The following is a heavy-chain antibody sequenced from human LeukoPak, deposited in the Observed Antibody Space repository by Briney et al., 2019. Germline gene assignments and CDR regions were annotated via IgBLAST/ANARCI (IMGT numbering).Heavy chain of an antibody. CDR3: ARDNDVCRGASCLLFDY. Sequence: PGGSLRLSCAASGFIFSNYAMSWGRQAPGKGLEWVSTITSGDSKTLYADSVKGRFSISRDNSKNMLYLQMTSLRADDTAVYYCARDNDVCRGASCLLFDYWGQGNLVTVSS. V-gene: IGHV3-23*01. CDR1: GFIFSNYA. D-gene: IGHD1-1*01. J-gene: IGHJ4*02. CDR2: ITSGDSKT.